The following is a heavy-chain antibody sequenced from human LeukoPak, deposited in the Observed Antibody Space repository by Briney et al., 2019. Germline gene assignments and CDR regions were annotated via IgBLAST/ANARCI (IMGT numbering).Heavy chain of an antibody. Sequence: ASVKVSCKASGGTFSSYAISWVRQAPGQGLEWMGGIIPIFGTANYAQKFQGRVTITADESTSTAYMELSSLRSEDTAVYYCARGYCSSTGCYNEYFQHWGQGTLVTVSS. D-gene: IGHD2-2*02. CDR2: IIPIFGTA. J-gene: IGHJ1*01. CDR3: ARGYCSSTGCYNEYFQH. V-gene: IGHV1-69*13. CDR1: GGTFSSYA.